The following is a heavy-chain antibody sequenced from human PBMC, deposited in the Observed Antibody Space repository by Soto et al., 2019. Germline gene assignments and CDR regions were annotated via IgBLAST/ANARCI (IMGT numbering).Heavy chain of an antibody. V-gene: IGHV4-30-4*01. CDR2: IYYSGST. Sequence: QVQLQESGPGLVKPSQTLSLTCTVSGGSISSGDYYWSWIRQPPGKGLEWIGYIYYSGSTYYNPSLQSRVTISVDTSKNQFSLKLSSVTAADTAVYYCAREGTLPYYYYYGMDVWGQGTTVTVSS. J-gene: IGHJ6*02. CDR1: GGSISSGDYY. D-gene: IGHD1-26*01. CDR3: AREGTLPYYYYYGMDV.